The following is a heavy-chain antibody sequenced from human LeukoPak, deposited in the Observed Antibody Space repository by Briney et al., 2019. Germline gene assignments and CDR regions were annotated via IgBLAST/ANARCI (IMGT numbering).Heavy chain of an antibody. D-gene: IGHD5-18*01. CDR3: AGDEFYSYGERNFDY. CDR2: IKQEGSEK. Sequence: PGGSLRLSCAASGFTFSSYWMSWVRQAPGKGLEWVANIKQEGSEKYYVDSVKGRFTISRDNAKNSLYLQMNSLRAEDTAVYYCAGDEFYSYGERNFDYWGQGTLVTVSS. CDR1: GFTFSSYW. V-gene: IGHV3-7*01. J-gene: IGHJ4*02.